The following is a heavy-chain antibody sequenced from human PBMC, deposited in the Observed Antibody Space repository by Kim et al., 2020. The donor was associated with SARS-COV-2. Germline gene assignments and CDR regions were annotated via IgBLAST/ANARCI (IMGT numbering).Heavy chain of an antibody. CDR3: ARDSRGTDSSGYYSNYYYYYYGMDV. CDR1: GFTFSSYS. V-gene: IGHV3-21*01. Sequence: GGSLRLSCAASGFTFSSYSMNWVRQAPGKGLEWVSSISSSSSYIYYADSVKGRFTISRDNAKNSLYLQMNSLRAEDTAVYYCARDSRGTDSSGYYSNYYYYYYGMDVWGQGTTVTVSS. J-gene: IGHJ6*02. D-gene: IGHD3-22*01. CDR2: ISSSSSYI.